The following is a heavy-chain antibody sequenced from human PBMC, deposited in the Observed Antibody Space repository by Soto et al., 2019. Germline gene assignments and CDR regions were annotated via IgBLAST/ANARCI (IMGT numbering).Heavy chain of an antibody. CDR2: ISSGSGTI. J-gene: IGHJ5*02. V-gene: IGHV3-48*01. CDR3: AKSEAAANNWFDP. CDR1: GFTFSRYS. D-gene: IGHD2-15*01. Sequence: GGSLRLSCAASGFTFSRYSMNWVRQAPGKGLEWVSYISSGSGTIYYADSVKGRFTISRDNAKDSLYLQMNILRAEDTAVYYCAKSEAAANNWFDPWGQGTLVTVSS.